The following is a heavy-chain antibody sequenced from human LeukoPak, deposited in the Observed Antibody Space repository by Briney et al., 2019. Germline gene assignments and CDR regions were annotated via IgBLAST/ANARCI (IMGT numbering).Heavy chain of an antibody. D-gene: IGHD3-16*01. J-gene: IGHJ2*01. CDR2: IRGSGATT. Sequence: GGSLRLSCAASGFAFSSYAMSWVRQAPGKGLEWVSCIRGSGATTFHADSVKGRLTISRDNSKNTLYLQMNGLRSEDTAVYYCAQGARADTFWYFDLWGRGTLVTVSS. CDR1: GFAFSSYA. CDR3: AQGARADTFWYFDL. V-gene: IGHV3-23*01.